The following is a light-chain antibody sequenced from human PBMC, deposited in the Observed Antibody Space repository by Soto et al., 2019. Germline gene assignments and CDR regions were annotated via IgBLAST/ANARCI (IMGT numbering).Light chain of an antibody. V-gene: IGKV1-27*01. CDR1: QGIRTY. J-gene: IGKJ1*01. Sequence: GDRGTIPCRASQGIRTYLAWYQQKPGKVPKLLIFSASTLQSGVPPRFSGSGSGTDFPLTIGMLQPEDVASYYCQKDDSAPWTFGQGTKVDI. CDR2: SAS. CDR3: QKDDSAPWT.